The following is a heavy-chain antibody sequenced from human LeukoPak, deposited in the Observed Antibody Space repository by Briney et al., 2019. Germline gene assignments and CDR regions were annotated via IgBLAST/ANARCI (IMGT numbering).Heavy chain of an antibody. V-gene: IGHV3-21*01. D-gene: IGHD3-10*01. CDR2: ISSSSSYI. CDR1: GFTFSTYS. J-gene: IGHJ6*02. CDR3: ARAHYYGSGSPRGYYYYGMDV. Sequence: GGSPRLSCAASGFTFSTYSMNWVRQAPGKGLEWVSSISSSSSYIYYADSVKGRFTISRDNAKNSLYLQMNSLRAEDTAVYYCARAHYYGSGSPRGYYYYGMDVWGQGTTVTVSS.